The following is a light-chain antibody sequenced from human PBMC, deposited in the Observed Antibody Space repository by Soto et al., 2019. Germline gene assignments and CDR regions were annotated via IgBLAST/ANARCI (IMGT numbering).Light chain of an antibody. Sequence: DIQMTQSPSSLSASVGDRVTITCRTSQSISSNLNWYQQKPGKAPKVLIYGASSLQSGVPSRFSGSGSGTDFTLTISSLQPEDFATYYCQQSYSTPWTFGQGTKVEIK. CDR3: QQSYSTPWT. CDR1: QSISSN. J-gene: IGKJ1*01. V-gene: IGKV1-39*01. CDR2: GAS.